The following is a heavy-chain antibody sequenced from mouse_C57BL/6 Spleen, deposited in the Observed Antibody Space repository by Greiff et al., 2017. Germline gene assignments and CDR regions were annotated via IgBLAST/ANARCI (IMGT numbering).Heavy chain of an antibody. CDR2: INPSDGGT. J-gene: IGHJ2*01. Sequence: QVQLQQPGTELVKPGASVQLSCKASGYTFTSHWLHWVKQRPGQGLEWIGNINPSDGGTIYNEKFKSKATLTVDQSSSTAYMQLSSLTSVDCAVYYCERWSNWDGGDYWCQGTTLTVSS. CDR3: ERWSNWDGGDY. D-gene: IGHD4-1*02. V-gene: IGHV1-53*01. CDR1: GYTFTSHW.